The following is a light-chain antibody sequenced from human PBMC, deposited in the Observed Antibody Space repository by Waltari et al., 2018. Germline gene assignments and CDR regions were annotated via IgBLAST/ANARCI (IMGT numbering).Light chain of an antibody. J-gene: IGKJ1*01. CDR2: KAS. Sequence: DIQMTQSPSPLSASIGDRVTITCRASQTVNSWLAWYKQKPGKAPKLLIYKASNLDSGVPSRFSGGGSGTEFTLTISSLQPDDFATYYCQQYNSYSLWTFGQGTKVEIK. CDR3: QQYNSYSLWT. V-gene: IGKV1-5*03. CDR1: QTVNSW.